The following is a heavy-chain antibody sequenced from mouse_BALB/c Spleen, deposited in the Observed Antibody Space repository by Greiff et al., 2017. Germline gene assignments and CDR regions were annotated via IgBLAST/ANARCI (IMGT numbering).Heavy chain of an antibody. CDR1: GFTFSSFG. CDR2: ISSGSSTI. Sequence: EVQRVESGGGLVQPGGSRKLSCAASGFTFSSFGMHWVRQAPEKGLEWVAYISSGSSTIYYADTVKGRFTISRDNPKNTLFLQMTSLRSEDTAMYYCARWGGYYAMDYWGQGTSVTVSS. CDR3: ARWGGYYAMDY. J-gene: IGHJ4*01. V-gene: IGHV5-17*02.